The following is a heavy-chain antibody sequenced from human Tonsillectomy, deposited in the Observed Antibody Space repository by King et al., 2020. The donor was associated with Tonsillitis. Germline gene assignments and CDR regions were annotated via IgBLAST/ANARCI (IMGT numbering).Heavy chain of an antibody. J-gene: IGHJ3*02. Sequence: DVQLVESGGGLVQPGGSLRLSCAASGFTFSSYWMSWVRQAPGKGLEWVANIKQDGSEKYYVDSVKGRFTISRDNAKNSLYLQMNSLRAEDTAVYYCEAGPGDYYDSSDYSYGIFDIWGQGTMVTVSS. CDR1: GFTFSSYW. D-gene: IGHD3-22*01. CDR3: EAGPGDYYDSSDYSYGIFDI. V-gene: IGHV3-7*03. CDR2: IKQDGSEK.